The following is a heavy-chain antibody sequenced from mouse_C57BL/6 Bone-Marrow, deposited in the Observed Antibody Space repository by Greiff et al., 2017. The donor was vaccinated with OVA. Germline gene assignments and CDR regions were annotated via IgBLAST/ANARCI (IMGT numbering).Heavy chain of an antibody. Sequence: EVQLVESGPELVKPGASVKISCKASGCSFTGYFMIWVKQSHGKSLEWIGRINPYTGDTFYNQKFKGKATLPVDKSSSTAHRELLSLTSEDLAVYYCARYGYDGAMDYGGQGTSVTVSS. CDR2: INPYTGDT. V-gene: IGHV1-37*01. J-gene: IGHJ4*01. D-gene: IGHD2-2*01. CDR3: ARYGYDGAMDY. CDR1: GCSFTGYF.